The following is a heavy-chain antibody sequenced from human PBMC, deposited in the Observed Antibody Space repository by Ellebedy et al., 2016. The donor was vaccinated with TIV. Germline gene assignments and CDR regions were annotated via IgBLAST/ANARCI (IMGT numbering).Heavy chain of an antibody. D-gene: IGHD1-26*01. J-gene: IGHJ6*02. CDR1: GHTFTSDG. CDR2: IDPSGGST. CDR3: ARDRIVGSSSPYYNGMDV. V-gene: IGHV1-46*01. Sequence: AASVKVSCKASGHTFTSDGFGWVRQAPGQGLEWMGVIDPSGGSTDYAQKFQGRVTMTRDTSTSTVYMELSSLRSDDTAVYYCARDRIVGSSSPYYNGMDVWGQGTTVTVSS.